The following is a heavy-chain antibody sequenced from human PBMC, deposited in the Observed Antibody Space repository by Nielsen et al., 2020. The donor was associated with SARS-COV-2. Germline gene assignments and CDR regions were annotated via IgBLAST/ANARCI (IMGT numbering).Heavy chain of an antibody. CDR2: VSGNGIRT. CDR3: VKEGHGDYDF. J-gene: IGHJ4*02. V-gene: IGHV3-64D*06. CDR1: GFTFGGYA. D-gene: IGHD4-17*01. Sequence: GESLKISCSASGFTFGGYAMHWVRQAPGKGLDFVAAVSGNGIRTFYAGSVKGRFTISRDNSNTTVYLQMSSLGREDTAKYFCVKEGHGDYDFWGQGTQVTVSS.